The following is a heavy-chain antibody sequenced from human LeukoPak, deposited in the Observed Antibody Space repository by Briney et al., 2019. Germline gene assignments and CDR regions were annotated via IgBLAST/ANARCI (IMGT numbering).Heavy chain of an antibody. CDR2: ISSSGSTI. J-gene: IGHJ4*02. CDR3: ASLEDFTVTDY. V-gene: IGHV3-48*04. D-gene: IGHD4-17*01. CDR1: GFTFSSYS. Sequence: GGSLRLSCAASGFTFSSYSMNWVRQAPGKGLEWVSYISSSGSTIYYADSVKGRFTISRDNAKNSLYLQMNSLRAEDTAVYYCASLEDFTVTDYWGQGTLVTVSS.